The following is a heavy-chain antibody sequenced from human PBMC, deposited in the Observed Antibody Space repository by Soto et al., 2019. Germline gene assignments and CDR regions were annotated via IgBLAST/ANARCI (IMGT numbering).Heavy chain of an antibody. V-gene: IGHV3-30-3*01. Sequence: QVQLVESGGGVVQPGRSLRLSCAASGFTFSNYAIHWVRQAPGKGLEGVAVLSYDGNNIHYADSVKGRFTVSRDNSKNTLCLQRNGLRAEDTALYYCARGPIGDAAMVTNSFDYWGQGTMVTVSS. CDR1: GFTFSNYA. CDR3: ARGPIGDAAMVTNSFDY. J-gene: IGHJ4*02. CDR2: LSYDGNNI. D-gene: IGHD5-18*01.